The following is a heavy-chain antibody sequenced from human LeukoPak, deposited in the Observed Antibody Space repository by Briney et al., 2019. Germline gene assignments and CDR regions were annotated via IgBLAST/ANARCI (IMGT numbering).Heavy chain of an antibody. CDR3: ARRNEKYYFDY. V-gene: IGHV1-2*02. J-gene: IGHJ4*02. CDR2: INPSSGGT. CDR1: GYTFTGYY. D-gene: IGHD1-1*01. Sequence: GASVKVSCKAPGYTFTGYYMHWVRQAPGQGLEWMGWINPSSGGTNYAQKFQGRVTMTRDTSISTAYMELSRLRSDDTAVYYCARRNEKYYFDYWGQGTLVTVSS.